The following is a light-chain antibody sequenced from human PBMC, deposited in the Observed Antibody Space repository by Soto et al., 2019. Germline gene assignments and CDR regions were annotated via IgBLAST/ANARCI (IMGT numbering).Light chain of an antibody. V-gene: IGKV3-15*01. CDR2: GAS. CDR3: QQYNNWPPWT. Sequence: EIVLTQSPGTLSVSPGERATLSRRASQSVSSNLAWYQQKPGQAPRLLIYGASTRATGIPARFSGSGSGTEFTLTISSLQSEDFAVYYCQQYNNWPPWTFGQGTKVDIK. J-gene: IGKJ1*01. CDR1: QSVSSN.